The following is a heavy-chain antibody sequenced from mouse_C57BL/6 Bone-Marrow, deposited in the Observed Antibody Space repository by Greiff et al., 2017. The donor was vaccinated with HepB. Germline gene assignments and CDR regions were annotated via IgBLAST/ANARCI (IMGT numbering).Heavy chain of an antibody. V-gene: IGHV1-5*01. J-gene: IGHJ2*01. CDR3: TRNYYGNLYYFDY. CDR1: GYTFTSYW. CDR2: IYPGNSDT. Sequence: VQLQQSGTVLARPGASVKMSCKTSGYTFTSYWMHWVKQRPGQGLEWIGAIYPGNSDTSYNQKFKGKAKLTAVTSASTAYMELSSLTNEDSAVYYCTRNYYGNLYYFDYWGQGTTLTVSS. D-gene: IGHD2-1*01.